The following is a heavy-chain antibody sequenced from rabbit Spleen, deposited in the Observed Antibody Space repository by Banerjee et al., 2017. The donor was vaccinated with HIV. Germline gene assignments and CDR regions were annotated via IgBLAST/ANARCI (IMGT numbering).Heavy chain of an antibody. CDR2: IDAGSGGST. V-gene: IGHV1S40*01. CDR1: GLDFSSRYW. J-gene: IGHJ4*01. CDR3: ARFLGYAGDGGYGDANL. D-gene: IGHD4-2*01. Sequence: QSLEEYGGGLVKPGASLTLTCKASGLDFSSRYWICWVRQAPGKGLEWIACIDAGSGGSTYYASWAKGRFTISKTSSTTVTLQMTSLTAADTATYFCARFLGYAGDGGYGDANLWGPGTLVTVS.